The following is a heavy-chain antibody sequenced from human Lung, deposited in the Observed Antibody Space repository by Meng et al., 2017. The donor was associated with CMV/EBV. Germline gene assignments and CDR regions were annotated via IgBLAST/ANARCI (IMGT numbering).Heavy chain of an antibody. D-gene: IGHD3-10*01. Sequence: SCAASGFSFSTYWMQWVRRAPGKGLEWVSRIDFDGSRTTYADAVKGRFTISRDNAKNTLYLQMNSLRVEDTAVYYCAREMVRAYSVDYWGQGTLVTVSS. CDR3: AREMVRAYSVDY. V-gene: IGHV3-74*01. J-gene: IGHJ4*02. CDR1: GFSFSTYW. CDR2: IDFDGSRT.